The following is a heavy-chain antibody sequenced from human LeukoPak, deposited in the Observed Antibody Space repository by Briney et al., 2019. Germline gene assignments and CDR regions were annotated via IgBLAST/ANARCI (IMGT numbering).Heavy chain of an antibody. V-gene: IGHV4-59*01. Sequence: SETLSLTCTVSGGSISSYYWSWILQPPGKGLEWIGYIYYSGSTNYNPSLKSRVTISVDTSKNQFSLKLSSVTAADTAVYYCAREAYEILTGATTFDYWGQGTLVTVSS. CDR3: AREAYEILTGATTFDY. D-gene: IGHD3-9*01. J-gene: IGHJ4*02. CDR2: IYYSGST. CDR1: GGSISSYY.